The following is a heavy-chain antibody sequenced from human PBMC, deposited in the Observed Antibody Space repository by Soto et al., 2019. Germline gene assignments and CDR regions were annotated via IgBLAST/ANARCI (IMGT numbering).Heavy chain of an antibody. Sequence: SVKLYCKASGGTFSSYAISWVRQAPGQGLEWMGGIIPIFGTANYAQKFQGRVTITADESTSTAYMELSSLRSEDTAVYYCAGTYYYGSGIRTGGFDPGGRG. V-gene: IGHV1-69*13. CDR2: IIPIFGTA. CDR1: GGTFSSYA. D-gene: IGHD3-10*01. CDR3: AGTYYYGSGIRTGGFDP. J-gene: IGHJ5*02.